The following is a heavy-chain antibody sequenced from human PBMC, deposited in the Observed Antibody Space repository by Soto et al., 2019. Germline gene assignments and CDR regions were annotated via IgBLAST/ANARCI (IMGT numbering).Heavy chain of an antibody. CDR1: GGTFSSYA. CDR3: AIDLAAAAKSRKNQDLVNWFDP. V-gene: IGHV1-69*01. Sequence: QVQLVQSGAEVKKPGSSVKVSCKASGGTFSSYAISWVRQAPGQGLEWMGGIIPIFGTANYAQKFQGRVTITADESTSTAYMELSSLRSEDTAVYYCAIDLAAAAKSRKNQDLVNWFDPWGQGTLVTVSS. J-gene: IGHJ5*02. CDR2: IIPIFGTA. D-gene: IGHD6-13*01.